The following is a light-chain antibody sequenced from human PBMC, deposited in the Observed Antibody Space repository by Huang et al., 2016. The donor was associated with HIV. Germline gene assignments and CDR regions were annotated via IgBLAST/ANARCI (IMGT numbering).Light chain of an antibody. CDR1: QEISNY. CDR2: DAS. CDR3: QQYDNLLPT. V-gene: IGKV1-33*01. J-gene: IGKJ2*01. Sequence: DIQMTQSPSSLSASVGDRVTITCQASQEISNYLNWYQQKPGKAPKLLIYDASYLVVGVPSRFSESGSRTDFTFTISSLQPEDIATYYCQQYDNLLPTFGQGTKLEIK.